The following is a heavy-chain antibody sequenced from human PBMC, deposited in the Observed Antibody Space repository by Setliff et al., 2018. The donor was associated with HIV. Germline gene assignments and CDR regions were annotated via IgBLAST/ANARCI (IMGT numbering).Heavy chain of an antibody. CDR2: ISGSGGST. J-gene: IGHJ4*02. CDR3: ARSMSGWSVDY. D-gene: IGHD6-19*01. Sequence: GGSLRLSCAASGFTLSDYEMNWVRQAPGKGPEWVSVISGSGGSTYYADSVKGRFTISRDNAKNSLYLQMNSLRADDTAVYYCARSMSGWSVDYWGQGIQVTVSS. V-gene: IGHV3-23*01. CDR1: GFTLSDYE.